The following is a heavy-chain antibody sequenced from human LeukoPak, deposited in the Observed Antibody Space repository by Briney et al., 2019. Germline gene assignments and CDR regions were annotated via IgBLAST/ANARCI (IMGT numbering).Heavy chain of an antibody. J-gene: IGHJ3*02. CDR1: GGSISSSSYF. CDR3: ARKTGKKDDAFDI. V-gene: IGHV4-39*01. CDR2: IYYGGST. Sequence: SETLSLTCTVSGGSISSSSYFWGWIRQPPGEGLEWIGSIYYGGSTSYNPSLKSRVTISVDSSKNQFSLKVTSVTDADTAVYFCARKTGKKDDAFDIWGQGTMVTVSS.